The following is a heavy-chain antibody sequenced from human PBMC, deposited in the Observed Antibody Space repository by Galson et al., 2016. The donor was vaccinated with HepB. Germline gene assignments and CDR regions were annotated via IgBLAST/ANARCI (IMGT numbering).Heavy chain of an antibody. V-gene: IGHV4-61*02. CDR3: ARHGYGYTYGNTWFHP. Sequence: TLSLTCTVSGGSISTGNYSWSWIRHPAGKGLEWIGRIYTSASTNYSPPLNSRVTISVDTSKNQFPLKLTSVTAADTAVYYCARHGYGYTYGNTWFHPWGQGTLVTVSS. CDR2: IYTSAST. J-gene: IGHJ5*02. CDR1: GGSISTGNYS. D-gene: IGHD5-18*01.